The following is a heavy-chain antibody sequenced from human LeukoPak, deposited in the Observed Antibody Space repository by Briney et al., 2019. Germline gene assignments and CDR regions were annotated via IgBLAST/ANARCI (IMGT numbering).Heavy chain of an antibody. CDR2: IYYSGYT. V-gene: IGHV4-39*07. Sequence: SETLSLTCTVSGGSISISNYYWGWIRQPPGKGLEWIASIYYSGYTFYNPSLKSRLTISVDRSKNHFSLKLSSVTAADTAVYYCASHKDYGPFDYWGQGTLVTVSS. D-gene: IGHD4-17*01. J-gene: IGHJ4*02. CDR1: GGSISISNYY. CDR3: ASHKDYGPFDY.